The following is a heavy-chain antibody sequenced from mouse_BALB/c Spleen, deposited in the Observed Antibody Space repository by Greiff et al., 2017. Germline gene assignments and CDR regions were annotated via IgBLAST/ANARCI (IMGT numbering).Heavy chain of an antibody. CDR2: ISSGSSTI. J-gene: IGHJ2*01. D-gene: IGHD1-1*01. CDR3: ARSHDYYGSFDY. V-gene: IGHV5-17*02. CDR1: GFTFSSFG. Sequence: EVKLVESGGGLVQPGGSRKLSCAASGFTFSSFGMHWVRQAPEKGLEWVAYISSGSSTIYYADTVKGRFTISRDNPKNTLFLQMTSLRSEDTAMYYCARSHDYYGSFDYWGQGTTLTVSS.